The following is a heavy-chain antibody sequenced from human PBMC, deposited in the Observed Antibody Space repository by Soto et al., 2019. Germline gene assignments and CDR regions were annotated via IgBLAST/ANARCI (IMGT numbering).Heavy chain of an antibody. CDR2: INHSGST. V-gene: IGHV4-34*01. D-gene: IGHD2-2*01. J-gene: IGHJ3*02. Sequence: SETLSLTCAVYGGSFSGYYWSWIRQPPGKGLEWIGEINHSGSTNYNPSHKSRVTISVDTSKNQFSLKLSSVTAADTVVYYCARAIVVVGDAFDIWGQGTMVTVSS. CDR1: GGSFSGYY. CDR3: ARAIVVVGDAFDI.